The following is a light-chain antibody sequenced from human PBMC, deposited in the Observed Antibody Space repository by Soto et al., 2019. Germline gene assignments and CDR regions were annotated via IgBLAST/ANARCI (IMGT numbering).Light chain of an antibody. CDR3: SSYTSSSTWV. Sequence: QSALTQPASVSGSPGQSITISCTGTSSDVGGYNYVSWYQQHPGKAPKLLIYEVSNRPSGVSHRFSGSKSGNTASLTISGLQAEDEADSYCSSYTSSSTWVFGGGTKLTVL. V-gene: IGLV2-14*01. CDR1: SSDVGGYNY. J-gene: IGLJ3*02. CDR2: EVS.